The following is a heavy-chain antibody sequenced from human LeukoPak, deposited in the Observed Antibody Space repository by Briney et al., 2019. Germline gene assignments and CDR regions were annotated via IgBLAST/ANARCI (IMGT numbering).Heavy chain of an antibody. V-gene: IGHV4-59*01. Sequence: GSLRLSCAASGFTFSYYNMHWVRQAPGKGLEWIGSIYYSGSTDYNPSLKSRVTISVDTSKNQFSLKLSSVTAADTAVYYCARGRIARLPYFDYWRQGTLVTVPS. D-gene: IGHD5-18*01. J-gene: IGHJ4*02. CDR1: GFTFSYYN. CDR3: ARGRIARLPYFDY. CDR2: IYYSGST.